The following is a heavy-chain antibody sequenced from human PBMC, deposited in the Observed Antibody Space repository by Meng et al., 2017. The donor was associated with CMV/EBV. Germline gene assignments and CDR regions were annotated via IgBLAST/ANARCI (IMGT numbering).Heavy chain of an antibody. J-gene: IGHJ4*02. D-gene: IGHD5-24*01. Sequence: QVRLGQFGAGGKKPGASVKVSCKASGYTFTSYGISWVRQAPGQGLEWMGWISAYNGNTNYAQKLQDRVTMTTDTSTSTAYMELRSLRSDDTAVYYCARMPRDGYNYIDYWGQGTLVTVSS. CDR1: GYTFTSYG. V-gene: IGHV1-18*01. CDR2: ISAYNGNT. CDR3: ARMPRDGYNYIDY.